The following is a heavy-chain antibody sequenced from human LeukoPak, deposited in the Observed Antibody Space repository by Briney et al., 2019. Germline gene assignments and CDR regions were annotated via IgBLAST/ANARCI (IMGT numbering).Heavy chain of an antibody. Sequence: PSETLSLTCTVSGDSISRGNWTWVWQPPTKGLELNGYMFYSGSTSNNPSPKSRITISVDTYKNQFSLKLRSVTDADTAVYYCARLPYYYDNSGFRDYHYYMDVWGKGTTVNVFS. V-gene: IGHV4-59*08. CDR1: GDSISRGN. D-gene: IGHD3-22*01. CDR3: ARLPYYYDNSGFRDYHYYMDV. J-gene: IGHJ6*03. CDR2: MFYSGST.